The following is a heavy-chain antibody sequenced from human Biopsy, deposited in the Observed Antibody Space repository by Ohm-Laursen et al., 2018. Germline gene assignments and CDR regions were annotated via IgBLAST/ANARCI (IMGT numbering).Heavy chain of an antibody. Sequence: GSLRLSCTASGFTSSDYYMTWIRQAPGKGPEWVSYISGGSGIIYYADSVKGRFTISRDNAQNSLFLQMNSLRAADTAVYYCARDGIVVVPAAFHLDNWGPGTLVTVSS. J-gene: IGHJ4*02. V-gene: IGHV3-11*01. CDR2: ISGGSGII. CDR3: ARDGIVVVPAAFHLDN. D-gene: IGHD2-2*01. CDR1: GFTSSDYY.